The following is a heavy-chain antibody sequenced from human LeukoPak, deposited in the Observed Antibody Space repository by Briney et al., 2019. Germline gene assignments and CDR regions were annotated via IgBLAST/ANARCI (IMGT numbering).Heavy chain of an antibody. CDR1: GGSFSDYW. D-gene: IGHD4-17*01. CDR2: VNHSGRT. J-gene: IGHJ6*03. Sequence: SETLSLTCAVYGGSFSDYWWTWIRQSPGKGLEWIGEVNHSGRTNYNPSLKSRVTISIDTSKNQFSLRLSSVTAADTAVYYCAREGGYGDFRVHYYYYYMDVWGQGTTVTISS. V-gene: IGHV4-34*01. CDR3: AREGGYGDFRVHYYYYYMDV.